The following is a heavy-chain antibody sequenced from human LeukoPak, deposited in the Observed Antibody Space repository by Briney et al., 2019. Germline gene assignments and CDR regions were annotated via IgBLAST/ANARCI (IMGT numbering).Heavy chain of an antibody. V-gene: IGHV3-15*01. CDR2: IKSKTDGGTK. Sequence: GGSLRLSCAASGFTFSNAWMSWVRQAPGKGLEWVGRIKSKTDGGTKDYAAPVRGRFTISRDDSKNTLYLQMNSLKTEDTAVYYCTTAPVESYYYYYMDVWGKGTTVTVSS. J-gene: IGHJ6*03. D-gene: IGHD3-3*01. CDR3: TTAPVESYYYYYMDV. CDR1: GFTFSNAW.